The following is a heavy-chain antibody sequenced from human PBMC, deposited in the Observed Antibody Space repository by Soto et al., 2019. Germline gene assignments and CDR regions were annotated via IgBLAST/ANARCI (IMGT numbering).Heavy chain of an antibody. CDR3: AKENYYDSSGYPPNYFDY. CDR1: GFTFSSYA. V-gene: IGHV3-23*01. D-gene: IGHD3-22*01. CDR2: ISGSGGST. J-gene: IGHJ4*02. Sequence: GGSLRLSCAASGFTFSSYATSWVRQAPGKGLEWVSAISGSGGSTYYADSVKGRFTISRDNSKNTLYLQMNSLRAEDTAVYYCAKENYYDSSGYPPNYFDYWGQGTLVTVSS.